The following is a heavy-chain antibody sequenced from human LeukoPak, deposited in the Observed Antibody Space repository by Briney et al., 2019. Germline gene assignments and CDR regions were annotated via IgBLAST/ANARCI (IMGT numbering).Heavy chain of an antibody. V-gene: IGHV4-39*01. CDR3: ARHVEMATITTEFDY. Sequence: SETLSLTCTVSGGSISSSSYYWGWIRQPPGKGLEWIGSIYYSGSTYYNPSLKSRVTISVDTSKTQFSLKLSSVTAADTAVYYCARHVEMATITTEFDYWGQGTLVTVSS. CDR2: IYYSGST. D-gene: IGHD5-24*01. CDR1: GGSISSSSYY. J-gene: IGHJ4*02.